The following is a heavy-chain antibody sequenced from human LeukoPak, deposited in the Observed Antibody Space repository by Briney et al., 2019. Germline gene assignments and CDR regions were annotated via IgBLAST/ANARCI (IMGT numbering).Heavy chain of an antibody. V-gene: IGHV3-74*01. Sequence: GSVRLSCGASGFPLSSQWMHCARQAPGKGRVWVSRIKREVSSTIYADAVSGRFTISRENAKNTLYLKMNSLRAEDMAVYYCATEGFVVAAAVHIGYFQHWGQGTLVTVSS. CDR2: IKREVSST. CDR3: ATEGFVVAAAVHIGYFQH. CDR1: GFPLSSQW. J-gene: IGHJ1*01. D-gene: IGHD6-13*01.